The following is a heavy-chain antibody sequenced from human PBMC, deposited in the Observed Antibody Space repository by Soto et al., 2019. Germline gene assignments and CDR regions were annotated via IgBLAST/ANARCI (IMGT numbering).Heavy chain of an antibody. CDR1: GGTFSSYA. CDR2: IIPIFGTA. CDR3: ARDFGYSSGWYVC. D-gene: IGHD6-19*01. V-gene: IGHV1-69*13. J-gene: IGHJ4*02. Sequence: GASVKVSCKASGGTFSSYAISWVRQAPGQGLEWVGGIIPIFGTANYAQKFQGRVTITADESTSTAYMELSSLRSEDTAVYYCARDFGYSSGWYVCCGQGTLVTVSS.